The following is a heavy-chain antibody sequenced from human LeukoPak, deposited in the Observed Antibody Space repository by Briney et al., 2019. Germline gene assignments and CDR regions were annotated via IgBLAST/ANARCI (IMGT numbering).Heavy chain of an antibody. CDR1: GFSFSDYS. Sequence: QPGGSLRLSCTASGFSFSDYSMNWVRQAPGKGLEWVSYIRSSTSNIFYAESVKGRFTVSRDNAKNSLYLHMNSLRAEGTAVYYCARDRWHYGSGSGFFDYWAREPWSPSPQ. D-gene: IGHD3-3*02. V-gene: IGHV3-48*01. CDR3: ARDRWHYGSGSGFFDY. J-gene: IGHJ4*02. CDR2: IRSSTSNI.